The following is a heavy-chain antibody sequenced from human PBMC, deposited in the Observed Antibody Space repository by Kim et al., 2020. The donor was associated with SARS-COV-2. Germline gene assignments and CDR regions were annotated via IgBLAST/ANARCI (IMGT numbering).Heavy chain of an antibody. CDR2: IYSGGTI. J-gene: IGHJ6*02. V-gene: IGHV3-53*01. Sequence: GGSLRLSCAASGVTVSRNYMSWVRQAPGKGLEWVSVIYSGGTIYYADSVKGRFTISRDNSKNMVYLQMNSLRAEDTALYYCARALDYHYGMDVWGQGTTVTVS. CDR3: ARALDYHYGMDV. CDR1: GVTVSRNY.